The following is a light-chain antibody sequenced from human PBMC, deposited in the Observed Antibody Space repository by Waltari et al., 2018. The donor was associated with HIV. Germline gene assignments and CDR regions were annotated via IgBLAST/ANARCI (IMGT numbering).Light chain of an antibody. J-gene: IGLJ1*01. CDR3: GTWDTSLTAYV. Sequence: QSILTRPPSVSAAPGHTVTISCSGPTSHIANNYVSWYQHLPGTAPKLLIFENDKRPSEIPDRFSGSKSGTSATLGIIGLQPGDEADYYCGTWDTSLTAYVFTTGTKVSV. V-gene: IGLV1-51*02. CDR1: TSHIANNY. CDR2: END.